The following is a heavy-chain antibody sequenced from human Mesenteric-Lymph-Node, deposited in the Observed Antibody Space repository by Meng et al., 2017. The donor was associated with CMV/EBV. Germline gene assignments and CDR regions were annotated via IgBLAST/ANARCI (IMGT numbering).Heavy chain of an antibody. CDR2: ISYDGSNK. CDR3: ARDSPFSTD. J-gene: IGHJ4*02. Sequence: GESLKISCAASGFTFSSYAMHWVRQAPGKGLEWVAVISYDGSNKYYADSVKGRFTISRDNAKNSLFLQMNSLRAEDTAVYYCARDSPFSTDWGQGTLVTVSS. V-gene: IGHV3-30*04. CDR1: GFTFSSYA. D-gene: IGHD2/OR15-2a*01.